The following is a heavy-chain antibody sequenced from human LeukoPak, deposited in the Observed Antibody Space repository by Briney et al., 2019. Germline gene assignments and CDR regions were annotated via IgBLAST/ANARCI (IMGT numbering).Heavy chain of an antibody. CDR2: IRSKAYGGTT. J-gene: IGHJ3*02. CDR3: TRDPRYSGSYPVHGDAFDI. Sequence: GGSLRLSCTASGFTFGDYAMSWFRQAPGKGLEWVGFIRSKAYGGTTEYAASVKGRFTISRDDSKSIAYLQMNSLKTEDTAVYYCTRDPRYSGSYPVHGDAFDIWGQGTMVTVSS. V-gene: IGHV3-49*03. CDR1: GFTFGDYA. D-gene: IGHD1-26*01.